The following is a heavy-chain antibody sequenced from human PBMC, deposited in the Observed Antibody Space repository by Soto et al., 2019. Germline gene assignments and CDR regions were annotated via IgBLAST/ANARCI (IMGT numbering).Heavy chain of an antibody. CDR3: ARGNGRGVVAATSGNWFDP. Sequence: PSETLSLTCAVYGGSFSGYYWSWIRQPPGKGLEWIGEINHSGSTNYNPSLKSRVTISVDTSKNQFSLKLSSVTAADTAVYYCARGNGRGVVAATSGNWFDPWGQGTLVTVSS. J-gene: IGHJ5*02. D-gene: IGHD2-15*01. V-gene: IGHV4-34*01. CDR1: GGSFSGYY. CDR2: INHSGST.